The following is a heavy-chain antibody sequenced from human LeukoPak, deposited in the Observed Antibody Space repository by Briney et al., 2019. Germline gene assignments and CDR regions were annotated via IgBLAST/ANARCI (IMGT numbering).Heavy chain of an antibody. CDR2: INPDSGGT. CDR3: ARGRYCSSTSCYKGNFDY. CDR1: GYTFTGYY. J-gene: IGHJ4*02. V-gene: IGHV1-2*02. D-gene: IGHD2-2*02. Sequence: GASVKVSCKASGYTFTGYYMHWVRQAPGQGLEWMGWINPDSGGTNYAQKFQGRVTMTRDTYISTAYMELSRLRSDDTAVYYCARGRYCSSTSCYKGNFDYWGQGTLVTVSS.